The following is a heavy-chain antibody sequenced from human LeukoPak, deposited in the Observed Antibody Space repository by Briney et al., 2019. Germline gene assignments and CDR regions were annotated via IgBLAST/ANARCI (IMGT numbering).Heavy chain of an antibody. CDR1: GGTFSSYA. V-gene: IGHV1-46*01. CDR2: INPSGGST. CDR3: ARGYYYDSSGYYANWFDP. D-gene: IGHD3-22*01. Sequence: ASVKVSCKASGGTFSSYAISWVRQAPGQGLEWMGIINPSGGSTSYAQKFQGRVTMTRDTSTSTVYMELSSLRSEDTAVYYCARGYYYDSSGYYANWFDPWGQGTLVTVSS. J-gene: IGHJ5*02.